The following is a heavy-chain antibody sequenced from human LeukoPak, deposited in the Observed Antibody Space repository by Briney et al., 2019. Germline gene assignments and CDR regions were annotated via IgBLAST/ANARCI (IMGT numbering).Heavy chain of an antibody. D-gene: IGHD2/OR15-2a*01. CDR1: GYSISSGYY. J-gene: IGHJ4*02. V-gene: IGHV4-38-2*02. CDR2: IYHSGST. Sequence: SETLSLTCTVSGYSISSGYYWGWIRQPPGKGLEWIGSIYHSGSTYYNPSLKSRVTISVDTSKNQFSLKLSSVTATDTAVYYCAALWPHDYWGQGTLVTVSS. CDR3: AALWPHDY.